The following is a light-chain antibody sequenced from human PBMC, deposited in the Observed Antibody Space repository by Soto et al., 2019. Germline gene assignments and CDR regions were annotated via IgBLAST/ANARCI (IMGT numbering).Light chain of an antibody. J-gene: IGKJ1*01. CDR3: QQYYSYLRT. V-gene: IGKV1-8*01. CDR1: QGISSY. CDR2: AAS. Sequence: AIRMTQSPSSLSASTGDRVTITCRASQGISSYLAWYQQKPGKAPKLLIYAASTLQSGVPSRFSGSGSGTDFTLTISCLQSEDFATYYCQQYYSYLRTFGQGTKVAIK.